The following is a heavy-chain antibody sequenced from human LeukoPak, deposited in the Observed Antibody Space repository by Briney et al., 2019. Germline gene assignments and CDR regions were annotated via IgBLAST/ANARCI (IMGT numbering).Heavy chain of an antibody. CDR3: AKDHGWELDGSGEYYFYYCMDV. CDR2: IRFDGSNK. CDR1: GFTFSSYG. Sequence: GGSLRLSCAASGFTFSSYGMHWVRQAPGKGLEWVAFIRFDGSNKYYADSVKGRFTISRDNSKNTLYLQMNSLRPEDTAVYYCAKDHGWELDGSGEYYFYYCMDVWGRGTLVTVSS. D-gene: IGHD3-22*01. J-gene: IGHJ2*01. V-gene: IGHV3-30*02.